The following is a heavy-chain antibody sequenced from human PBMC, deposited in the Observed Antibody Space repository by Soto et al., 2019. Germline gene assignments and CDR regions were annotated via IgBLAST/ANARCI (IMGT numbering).Heavy chain of an antibody. V-gene: IGHV3-23*01. D-gene: IGHD2-2*01. Sequence: EVQLLESGGGLVQPGESLRLFCAASGFTFSTYAMSWVRQAPGKGLEWVSVISGSGGDTYYADSVKGRFTIARDNSKNTLSMQMNSLRAADTAVYYCAKARGSSTPAPGSYWGQGTQVTVSS. CDR3: AKARGSSTPAPGSY. J-gene: IGHJ1*01. CDR1: GFTFSTYA. CDR2: ISGSGGDT.